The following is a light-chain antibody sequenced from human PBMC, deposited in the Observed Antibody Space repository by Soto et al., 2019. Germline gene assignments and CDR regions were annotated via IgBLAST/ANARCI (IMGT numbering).Light chain of an antibody. Sequence: EIMMTQSPATLSLSPGERATLSCRASQSLSSNLAWYQQKPGQAPRLLIYAASTRATGIPARFSGSGSGTEFTLTISSLQSEDFAVYYCQQYNNWPPITLGQGTRLEIK. V-gene: IGKV3-15*01. CDR3: QQYNNWPPIT. J-gene: IGKJ5*01. CDR1: QSLSSN. CDR2: AAS.